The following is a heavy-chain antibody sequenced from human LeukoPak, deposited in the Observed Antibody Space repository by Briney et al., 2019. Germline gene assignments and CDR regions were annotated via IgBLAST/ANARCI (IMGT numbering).Heavy chain of an antibody. CDR3: ARDLLDDTSGYTPPFYYFDY. Sequence: SQTLSLTCAISGDSVSSNSAAWNWIRQSPSRGLEWLGRTYYRSKWYNDYAVSVKSRITINPDTSKNQFSLQLNSVTPEDTAVYYCARDLLDDTSGYTPPFYYFDYWGQGTLVTVSS. D-gene: IGHD3-22*01. J-gene: IGHJ4*02. CDR2: TYYRSKWYN. V-gene: IGHV6-1*01. CDR1: GDSVSSNSAA.